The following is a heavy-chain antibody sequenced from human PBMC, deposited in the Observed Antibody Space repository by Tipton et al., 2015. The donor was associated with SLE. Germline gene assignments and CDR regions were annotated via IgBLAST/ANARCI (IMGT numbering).Heavy chain of an antibody. D-gene: IGHD6-13*01. V-gene: IGHV4-59*01. CDR3: ARAPLSAAAGRVFDI. CDR2: IYYSGST. Sequence: TLSLTCTVSGDSISSYYWSWIRQPPGKGLEWIGYIYYSGSTNYNPSLKSRVTISVDTSKNQFSLKLSSVTAADTAVYYCARAPLSAAAGRVFDIWGQGTMVTVSS. CDR1: GDSISSYY. J-gene: IGHJ3*02.